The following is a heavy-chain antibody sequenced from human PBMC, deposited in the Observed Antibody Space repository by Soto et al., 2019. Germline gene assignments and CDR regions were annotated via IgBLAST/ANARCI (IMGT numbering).Heavy chain of an antibody. D-gene: IGHD1-1*01. V-gene: IGHV3-30-3*01. CDR1: GFTFSRYA. CDR2: ISYDGSNK. J-gene: IGHJ3*02. Sequence: QVQLVESGGGVVQPGRSLRLSCAASGFTFSRYAMHWVRQAPGKGLEWVTIISYDGSNKYYADSVKGRFTISRDNSKNTLSLQMNSLRAEDTAVYYCARETYYSWNSGAFDIWGQGTMVTVSS. CDR3: ARETYYSWNSGAFDI.